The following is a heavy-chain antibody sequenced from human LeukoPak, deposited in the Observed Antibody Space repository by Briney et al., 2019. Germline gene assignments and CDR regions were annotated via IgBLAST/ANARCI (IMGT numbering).Heavy chain of an antibody. CDR2: ISYDGSNK. CDR1: GFTFSSYG. J-gene: IGHJ4*02. CDR3: ASYYYGSGTSFGY. Sequence: GGSLRLSCVASGFTFSSYGMHWVRQAPGKGLEWVAVISYDGSNKYYADSVKGRFTISRDNSKNTLYLQMNSLRAEDTAVYYCASYYYGSGTSFGYWGQGTLVTVSS. D-gene: IGHD3-10*01. V-gene: IGHV3-33*05.